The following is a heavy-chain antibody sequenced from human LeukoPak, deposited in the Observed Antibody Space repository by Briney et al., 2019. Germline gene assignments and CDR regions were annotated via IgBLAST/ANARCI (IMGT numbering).Heavy chain of an antibody. D-gene: IGHD3-10*01. CDR3: ARSLTMVRGVIILGY. J-gene: IGHJ4*02. CDR2: IYYSGNT. CDR1: GGSISSYY. V-gene: IGHV4-59*08. Sequence: PSETLSLTCTVSGGSISSYYWSWIRQPPGKGLEWIGYIYYSGNTNYNPSLKSRVTISVDTSKNQFSLKLSPVTAADTAVYYCARSLTMVRGVIILGYWGQGTLVTVSS.